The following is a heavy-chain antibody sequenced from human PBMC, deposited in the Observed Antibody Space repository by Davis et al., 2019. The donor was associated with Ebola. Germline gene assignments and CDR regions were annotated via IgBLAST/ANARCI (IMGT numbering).Heavy chain of an antibody. Sequence: GESLKISCAASGFTFSSYWMSWVRQAPGKGLEWAANIKQDGSEKYYVDSVKGRFTISRDNSKNTLYLQMNSLRAEDTAVYYCARERPWVYGSGSYYNVPFDYWGQGTLVTVSS. V-gene: IGHV3-7*01. CDR3: ARERPWVYGSGSYYNVPFDY. J-gene: IGHJ4*02. D-gene: IGHD3-10*01. CDR2: IKQDGSEK. CDR1: GFTFSSYW.